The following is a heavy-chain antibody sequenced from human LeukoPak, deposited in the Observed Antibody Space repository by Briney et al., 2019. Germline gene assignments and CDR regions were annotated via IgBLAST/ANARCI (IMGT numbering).Heavy chain of an antibody. CDR3: ARGGYYDSSGPMDAFDI. J-gene: IGHJ3*02. D-gene: IGHD3-22*01. Sequence: SETLSLTCTVSGGSISSYYWSWIRQPPGKGLEWIGEINHSGSTNYNPSLKSRVTISVDTSKNQFSLKLSSVTAADTAVYYCARGGYYDSSGPMDAFDIWGQGTMVTVSS. CDR2: INHSGST. CDR1: GGSISSYY. V-gene: IGHV4-34*01.